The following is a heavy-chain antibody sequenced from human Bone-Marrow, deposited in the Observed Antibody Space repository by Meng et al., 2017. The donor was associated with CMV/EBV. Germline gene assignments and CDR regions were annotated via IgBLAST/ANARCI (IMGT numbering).Heavy chain of an antibody. CDR2: INSDGSSK. V-gene: IGHV3-74*01. CDR1: GFTFSSYW. D-gene: IGHD4-23*01. J-gene: IGHJ4*03. CDR3: GRVYGGNSGLDH. Sequence: GESLKISCAASGFTFSSYWMHWVRQAPGKGLVWVSRINSDGSSKSYADSMKGRFTISRDNAKNTLYLQMNSLGDEDTAVYFWGRVYGGNSGLDHWGQGTLVTVSS.